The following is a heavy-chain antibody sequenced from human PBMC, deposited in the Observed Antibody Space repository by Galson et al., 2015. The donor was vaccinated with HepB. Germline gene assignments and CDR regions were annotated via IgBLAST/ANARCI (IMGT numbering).Heavy chain of an antibody. CDR1: GFTFSDYY. D-gene: IGHD2-2*01. CDR2: ISSSSSYT. CDR3: ARLGYCSSTSCSHAHFDY. Sequence: SLRLSCAASGFTFSDYYMSWIRQAPGKGLEWVSYISSSSSYTNYADSVKGRFTISRDNAKNSLYLQMNSLRAEDTAVYYCARLGYCSSTSCSHAHFDYWGQGTLVTVSS. J-gene: IGHJ4*02. V-gene: IGHV3-11*03.